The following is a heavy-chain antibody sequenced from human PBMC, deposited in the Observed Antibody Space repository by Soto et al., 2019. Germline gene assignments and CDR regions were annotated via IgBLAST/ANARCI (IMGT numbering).Heavy chain of an antibody. D-gene: IGHD1-1*01. CDR3: ARKRVHYGMDV. Sequence: SETLSLTCTVSGDSISSNIYFWDWIRHPPGKGLGWIGSIFYSGRTYFNPSLKSRVTISVDTSKNQFSLKLSSVTAADTAVYYCARKRVHYGMDVWGQGTTVTV. V-gene: IGHV4-39*01. CDR1: GDSISSNIYF. CDR2: IFYSGRT. J-gene: IGHJ6*02.